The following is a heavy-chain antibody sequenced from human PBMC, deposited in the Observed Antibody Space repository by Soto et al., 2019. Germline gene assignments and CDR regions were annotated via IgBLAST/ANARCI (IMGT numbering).Heavy chain of an antibody. D-gene: IGHD6-6*01. CDR1: GSSLINYD. V-gene: IGHV3-30*18. CDR3: EKGAWYGSSSSSDS. CDR2: MSYDGSRQ. Sequence: QVQLVESGGGVVQPGRSLRLSCAASGSSLINYDMHWVRQAPGKGLEWVAVMSYDGSRQFYADSVRGRFSVSRDISKSAIYLQMSSLRIEDTAVYYCEKGAWYGSSSSSDSRGQGTHVAVSA. J-gene: IGHJ4*02.